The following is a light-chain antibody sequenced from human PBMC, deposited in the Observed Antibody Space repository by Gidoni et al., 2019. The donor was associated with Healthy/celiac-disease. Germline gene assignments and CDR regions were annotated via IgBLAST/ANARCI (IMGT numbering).Light chain of an antibody. V-gene: IGKV1-33*01. CDR2: DAS. J-gene: IGKJ4*01. CDR3: QQYDNLPLLT. Sequence: DIQMTQSPSSLSASVGDRVTITCKASQDISNYLNWYQQKPGKAPKLLIYDASNLETGVPSRFSGSGSGTDFTFTISSLQPEDTATYYCQQYDNLPLLTFGGGTKVEIK. CDR1: QDISNY.